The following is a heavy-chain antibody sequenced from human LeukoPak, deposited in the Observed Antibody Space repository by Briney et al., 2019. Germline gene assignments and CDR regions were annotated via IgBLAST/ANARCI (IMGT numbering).Heavy chain of an antibody. V-gene: IGHV4-38-2*01. CDR1: GYSISRAYY. D-gene: IGHD4-17*01. Sequence: SETLSLTCAVSGYSISRAYYWGWMRQPPGKGLEWVASIYHGVNISYYPSLKTRDTISIDTSKKKYTLRVGSVAPADTAVYYSARVPVTHFDYWGQGTMVTVSS. CDR3: ARVPVTHFDY. CDR2: IYHGVNI. J-gene: IGHJ4*02.